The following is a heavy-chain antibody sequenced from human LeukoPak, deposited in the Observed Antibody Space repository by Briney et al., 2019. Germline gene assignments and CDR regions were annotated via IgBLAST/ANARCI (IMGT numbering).Heavy chain of an antibody. CDR3: ARDPPTVVRPSFTDWYFDL. CDR2: IIPILGIA. V-gene: IGHV1-69*04. D-gene: IGHD4-23*01. CDR1: GGTFSSYA. Sequence: GASVKVSCKASGGTFSSYAISWVRQAPGQGLEWMGRIIPILGIANYAQKFQGRVTITADKSTSTAYMELSSLRSEDTAVYYCARDPPTVVRPSFTDWYFDLWGRGTLVTVSS. J-gene: IGHJ2*01.